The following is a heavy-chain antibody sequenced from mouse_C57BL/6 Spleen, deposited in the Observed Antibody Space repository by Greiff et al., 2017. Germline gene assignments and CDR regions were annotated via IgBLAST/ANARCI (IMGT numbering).Heavy chain of an antibody. CDR1: GYTFTDYN. Sequence: DVKLQESGPELVKPGASVKMSCKASGYTFTDYNMHWVKQSHGKSLEWIGYINPNNGGTSYNQKFKGKATLTVNKSSSTAYMELRSLTSEDSAVYYCASDYYGNSLWYFDVWGTGTTVTVSS. CDR3: ASDYYGNSLWYFDV. CDR2: INPNNGGT. D-gene: IGHD2-1*01. J-gene: IGHJ1*03. V-gene: IGHV1-22*01.